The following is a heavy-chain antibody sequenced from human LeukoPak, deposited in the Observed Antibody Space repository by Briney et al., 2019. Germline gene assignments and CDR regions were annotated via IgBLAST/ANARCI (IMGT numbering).Heavy chain of an antibody. V-gene: IGHV4-59*01. CDR1: GGSISSYY. J-gene: IGHJ4*02. CDR2: IYYSGST. Sequence: SETLSLTCTVSGGSISSYYRSWIRQPPGKGLEWIGYIYYSGSTNYNPSLKSRVTISVDTSKNQFSLKLSSVTAADTAVYYCAREDGYMLYWGQGTLVTVSS. CDR3: AREDGYMLY. D-gene: IGHD5-24*01.